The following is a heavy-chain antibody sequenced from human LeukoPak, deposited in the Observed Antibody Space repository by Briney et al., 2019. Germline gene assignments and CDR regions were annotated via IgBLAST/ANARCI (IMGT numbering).Heavy chain of an antibody. CDR2: IYYSGST. CDR3: ARQAEQLVEDY. Sequence: SETLSLTCTVSGGSISSGDYYWSWIRQPPGKGLEWIGYIYYSGSTYYNPSLKSRVTISVDTSKNQFSLKLSSVTAADTAVYYCARQAEQLVEDYWGQGTLVTVSS. D-gene: IGHD6-6*01. J-gene: IGHJ4*02. V-gene: IGHV4-30-4*08. CDR1: GGSISSGDYY.